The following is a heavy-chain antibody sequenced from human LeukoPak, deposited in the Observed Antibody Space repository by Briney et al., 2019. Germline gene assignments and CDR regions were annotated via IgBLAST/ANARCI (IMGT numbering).Heavy chain of an antibody. CDR2: IYSSGNT. CDR1: GGSISSYY. V-gene: IGHV4-59*01. CDR3: ARDPSTFYFDY. D-gene: IGHD3-16*01. J-gene: IGHJ4*02. Sequence: WETRSFTCTVSGGSISSYYWSWIRQPPGKGLEWIGYIYSSGNTDYKPSLTSRVTISVDTSKSQFPLKLSSVTAADTAIYYCARDPSTFYFDYWGQGALVPASS.